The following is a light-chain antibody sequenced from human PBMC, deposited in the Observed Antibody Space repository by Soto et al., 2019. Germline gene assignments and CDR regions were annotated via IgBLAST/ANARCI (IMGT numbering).Light chain of an antibody. CDR2: GAS. Sequence: IVVTQSPGTLSLSPGERATLSCRASQSVSSSYLAWYQQKTGQAPRLLIYGASSRATGIPDRFSGSGSGTDFTLTISRLEPEDFAVYYCQQYGSSPPRYTFGQGTKLEIK. CDR3: QQYGSSPPRYT. CDR1: QSVSSSY. V-gene: IGKV3-20*01. J-gene: IGKJ2*01.